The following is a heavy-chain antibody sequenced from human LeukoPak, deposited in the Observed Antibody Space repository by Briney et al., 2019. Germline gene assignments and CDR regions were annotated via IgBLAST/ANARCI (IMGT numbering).Heavy chain of an antibody. J-gene: IGHJ6*02. CDR1: GFTFSSYS. Sequence: PGGSLRLSCAASGFTFSSYSMNWVRQAPGKGLEWVSGISGSGGGSYYADSVKGRFTISRDNSQNTLYLQMNSLRAEDTAVYYCAKDSSLWFGDGGMDVWGQGTTVTVSS. V-gene: IGHV3-23*01. D-gene: IGHD3-10*01. CDR3: AKDSSLWFGDGGMDV. CDR2: ISGSGGGS.